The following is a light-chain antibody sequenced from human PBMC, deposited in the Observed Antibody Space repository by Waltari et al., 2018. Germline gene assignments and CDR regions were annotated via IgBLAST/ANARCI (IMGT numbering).Light chain of an antibody. CDR3: SSYTSSSGTDVV. Sequence: QSALTQPASVSGSPGQSITLSCPGTSSDVGGYNYFSWYQQHPGKAPKLMIYDVRNRPSGVSNRFSGSKSGNTASLTISGLQAEDEADYYCSSYTSSSGTDVVFGGGTKLTVL. J-gene: IGLJ2*01. CDR1: SSDVGGYNY. V-gene: IGLV2-14*03. CDR2: DVR.